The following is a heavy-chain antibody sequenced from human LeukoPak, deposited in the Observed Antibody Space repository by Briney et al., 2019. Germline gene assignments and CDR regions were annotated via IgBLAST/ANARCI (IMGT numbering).Heavy chain of an antibody. CDR1: GFTFRSYA. V-gene: IGHV3-23*01. J-gene: IGHJ3*02. D-gene: IGHD1-26*01. CDR3: AKEDYSGSDDAFDI. CDR2: ISGSGGST. Sequence: GGSLRLSCAPPGFTFRSYAMSGVSQAQGKGLGWVSAISGSGGSTYYADSVKGRFTISRDNSKNTLYLQMNSLRAEDTAVYYCAKEDYSGSDDAFDIWGQGTMVTVSS.